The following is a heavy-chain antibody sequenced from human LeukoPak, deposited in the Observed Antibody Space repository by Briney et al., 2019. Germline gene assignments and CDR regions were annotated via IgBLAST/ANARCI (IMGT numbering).Heavy chain of an antibody. CDR3: EIVGYILGHGDYAFDI. CDR1: GFAFSTFA. J-gene: IGHJ3*02. D-gene: IGHD5-18*01. CDR2: ISYGGSNK. V-gene: IGHV3-30*01. Sequence: GRSLRLSCAASGFAFSTFAMHWVRQTPGKGLDWVSVISYGGSNKYYADSVKGRFTISRDNSKNTLYLQMNSLRPEDAAIYYCEIVGYILGHGDYAFDIWGQGTMVTVSS.